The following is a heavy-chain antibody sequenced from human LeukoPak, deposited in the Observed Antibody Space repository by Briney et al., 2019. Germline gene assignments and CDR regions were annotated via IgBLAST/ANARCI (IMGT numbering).Heavy chain of an antibody. CDR2: IIPIFGTA. CDR1: GGTFRSYA. D-gene: IGHD3-9*01. CDR3: ASYYDILTGGYYFDY. V-gene: IGHV1-69*06. J-gene: IGHJ4*02. Sequence: GASVTVSCMPSGGTFRSYAIRWVRPAPGQGLEWMGGIIPIFGTANYAQKFQGRVTVTADKSTSTAYMELSSQRSEDTAVYYWASYYDILTGGYYFDYWGQGTLVTVSS.